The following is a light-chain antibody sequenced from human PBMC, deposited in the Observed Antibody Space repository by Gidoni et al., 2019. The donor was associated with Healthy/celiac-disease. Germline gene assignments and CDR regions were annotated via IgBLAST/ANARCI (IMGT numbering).Light chain of an antibody. CDR3: AAWDDSLNGHV. J-gene: IGLJ1*01. V-gene: IGLV1-44*01. CDR2: RNN. CDR1: SSNIGSNT. Sequence: QSVLTQPTSASGTPGQRVTISCSGSSSNIGSNTVNWYQRLPGTAPSLLLYRNNQRPSGVPDRFSGSKSGTAASLAISGLQSEDAADYYCAAWDDSLNGHVFGTGTKVTVL.